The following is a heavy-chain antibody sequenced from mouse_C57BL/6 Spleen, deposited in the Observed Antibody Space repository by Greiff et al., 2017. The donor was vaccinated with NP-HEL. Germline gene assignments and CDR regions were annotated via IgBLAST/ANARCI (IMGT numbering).Heavy chain of an antibody. CDR1: GFTFSSYG. V-gene: IGHV5-6*01. CDR2: ISSGGSYT. D-gene: IGHD3-2*02. Sequence: EVHLVESGGDLVKPGGSLKLSCAASGFTFSSYGMSWVRQTPDKRLEWVATISSGGSYTYYPDSVKGRFTISRDNAKNTLYLQMSSLKSEDTAMYYCARREGSDLSWFAYWGQGTLVTVSA. CDR3: ARREGSDLSWFAY. J-gene: IGHJ3*01.